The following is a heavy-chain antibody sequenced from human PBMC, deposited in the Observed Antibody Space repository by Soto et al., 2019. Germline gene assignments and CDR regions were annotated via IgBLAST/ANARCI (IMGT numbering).Heavy chain of an antibody. J-gene: IGHJ4*02. Sequence: PGGSLRLSCAASGFTFSDYYMSWIRQAPGKGLEWVSYISSSSSYTNYADSVKGRFTISRDNAKNSLYLQMNSLRAEDTAVYYCARDYYDSSGYEGPEFDYRGQGTLVTVSS. V-gene: IGHV3-11*06. CDR3: ARDYYDSSGYEGPEFDY. CDR1: GFTFSDYY. CDR2: ISSSSSYT. D-gene: IGHD3-22*01.